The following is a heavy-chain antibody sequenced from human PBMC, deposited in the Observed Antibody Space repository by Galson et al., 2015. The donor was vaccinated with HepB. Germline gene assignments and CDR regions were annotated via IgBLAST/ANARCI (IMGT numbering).Heavy chain of an antibody. CDR1: GFSLTTYS. CDR3: AREGTEGGYIVAVSGVMHDVFDV. CDR2: ISSSSSTI. D-gene: IGHD6-19*01. J-gene: IGHJ3*01. V-gene: IGHV3-48*01. Sequence: SLRLSCAASGFSLTTYSMNWVRQAPGKRLEWVSYISSSSSTIYYADAVKGRFTISRDNAKNSLYLQMNSLTAEDTAEYYCAREGTEGGYIVAVSGVMHDVFDVWGQGTMVTVSS.